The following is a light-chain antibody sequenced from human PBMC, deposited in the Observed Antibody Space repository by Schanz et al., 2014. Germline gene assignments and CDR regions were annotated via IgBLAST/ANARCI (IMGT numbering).Light chain of an antibody. J-gene: IGKJ5*01. CDR1: QGVSSN. CDR3: QQYGSSPRT. Sequence: EIVMTQSPATLSVSPGERATLSCRASQGVSSNLAWYQQKPGQAPRLLIYGASRRATGIPDRFSGSGSGTDFTLTISRLEPEDFAVYYCQQYGSSPRTFGQGTRLEIK. CDR2: GAS. V-gene: IGKV3-20*01.